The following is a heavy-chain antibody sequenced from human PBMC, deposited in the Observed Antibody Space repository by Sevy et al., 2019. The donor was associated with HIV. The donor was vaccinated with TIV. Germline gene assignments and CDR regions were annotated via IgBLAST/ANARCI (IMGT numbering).Heavy chain of an antibody. J-gene: IGHJ4*02. V-gene: IGHV3-23*01. CDR3: AKDRSRIIMIRGVVIFDY. CDR2: ISGSGNT. D-gene: IGHD3-10*01. CDR1: GFTFSSYA. Sequence: GGSLRLSCAASGFTFSSYAMSWVRQAPGKGLEWVSAISGSGNTYYADSVKGRFTISRDNPKNTLFLQMNSLRVEDTAVYYCAKDRSRIIMIRGVVIFDYWGQGTLVTVSS.